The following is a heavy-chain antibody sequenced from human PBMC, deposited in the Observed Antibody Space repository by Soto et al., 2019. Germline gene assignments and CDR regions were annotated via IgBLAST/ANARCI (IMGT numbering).Heavy chain of an antibody. CDR3: AAAAIPVAGRHPDF. D-gene: IGHD6-19*01. CDR2: INPNNGVT. J-gene: IGHJ4*02. Sequence: QVQLVQSGAEVKRPGASVKVSCKASGYMFTGFYLHWVRQAPGQGLEWMGWINPNNGVTTYAKNFQGRVTMTRDSSISTAYMELSSLRSDDMAVYFCAAAAIPVAGRHPDFWGQGTVVTVS. CDR1: GYMFTGFY. V-gene: IGHV1-2*02.